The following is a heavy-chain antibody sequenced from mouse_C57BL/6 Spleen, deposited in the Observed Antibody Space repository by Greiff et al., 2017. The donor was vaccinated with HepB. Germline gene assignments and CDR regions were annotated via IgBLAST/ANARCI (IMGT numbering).Heavy chain of an antibody. V-gene: IGHV1-69*01. CDR2: IDPSDSYT. D-gene: IGHD1-1*01. CDR3: ARPPYYYGSSYGYAMDY. J-gene: IGHJ4*01. CDR1: GYTFTSYW. Sequence: VQLQQPGAELVMPGASVKLSCKASGYTFTSYWMHWVKQRPGQGLEWIGEIDPSDSYTNYNQKFKGKSTLTVDKSSSTAYMQLSSLTSEDSAVYYCARPPYYYGSSYGYAMDYWGQGTSVTVSS.